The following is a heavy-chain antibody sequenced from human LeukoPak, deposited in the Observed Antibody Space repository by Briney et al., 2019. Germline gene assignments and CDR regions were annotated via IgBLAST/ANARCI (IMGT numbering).Heavy chain of an antibody. J-gene: IGHJ5*02. CDR1: GGSISSSSYY. D-gene: IGHD1/OR15-1a*01. V-gene: IGHV4-39*07. CDR2: IYYSGST. Sequence: SETLSLTCTVSGGSISSSSYYWGWIRQPPGKGLEWIGSIYYSGSTYYNPSLKSRVTISVDTSKNQFSLKLRSVTAADTAVYYCAKQKGLDPWGQGTLVTVSS. CDR3: AKQKGLDP.